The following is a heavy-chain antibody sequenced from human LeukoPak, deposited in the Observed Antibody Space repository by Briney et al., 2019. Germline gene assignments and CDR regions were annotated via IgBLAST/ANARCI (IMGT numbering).Heavy chain of an antibody. CDR3: ARDSSGYSLY. CDR2: IYHSGST. J-gene: IGHJ4*02. D-gene: IGHD3-22*01. Sequence: SETLSLTCAVSGGSISSSNWWSWVRQPPGKGLEWIGEIYHSGSTNYNPSLKSRVTIPVDKSKNQFSLKLSSVTAADTAVYYCARDSSGYSLYWGQGTLVTVSS. CDR1: GGSISSSNW. V-gene: IGHV4-4*02.